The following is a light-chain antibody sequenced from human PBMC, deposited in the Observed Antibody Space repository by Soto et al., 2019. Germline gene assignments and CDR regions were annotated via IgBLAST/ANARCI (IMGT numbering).Light chain of an antibody. CDR3: QQTYDTPFT. Sequence: DIQVTQSPASLSASVGDTVTITCRASQSISGDLNWYLQKPGKAPKQLIYIASTLQSGVPSRFTGSGSETIFTLTISSVQPEDFATYYCQQTYDTPFTFGPGTKVDI. CDR1: QSISGD. V-gene: IGKV1-39*01. CDR2: IAS. J-gene: IGKJ3*01.